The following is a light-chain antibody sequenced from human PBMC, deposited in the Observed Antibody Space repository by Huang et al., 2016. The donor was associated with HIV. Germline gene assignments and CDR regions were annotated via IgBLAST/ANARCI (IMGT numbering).Light chain of an antibody. CDR2: ATS. J-gene: IGKJ1*01. Sequence: DIQMTQSPSSLSASVGDRVTITCRASQGIGNSLAWYKQKPEKAPRLLLYATSTLESGVPSRFSGSGSGTQYTLTINTLQPEDIASYYCQQYHSLPWTFGQGTKVEIK. CDR1: QGIGNS. CDR3: QQYHSLPWT. V-gene: IGKV1-NL1*01.